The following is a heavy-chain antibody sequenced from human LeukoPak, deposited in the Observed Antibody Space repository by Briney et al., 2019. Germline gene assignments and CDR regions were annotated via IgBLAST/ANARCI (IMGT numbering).Heavy chain of an antibody. D-gene: IGHD6-13*01. CDR3: ARDRASYGSSWEGAFDY. CDR2: ISYDGSNK. J-gene: IGHJ4*02. Sequence: GGSLRHSCAASGFTFSSYAMHWVRQAPGKGLHWVAVISYDGSNKYYADSVKGRFTISRDNSKNTLYLQLNSLRPEDTAVYYCARDRASYGSSWEGAFDYWGQGTLVTVSS. V-gene: IGHV3-30-3*01. CDR1: GFTFSSYA.